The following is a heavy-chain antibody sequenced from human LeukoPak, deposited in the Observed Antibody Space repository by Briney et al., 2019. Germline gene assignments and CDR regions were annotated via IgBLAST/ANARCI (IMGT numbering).Heavy chain of an antibody. D-gene: IGHD2-2*01. J-gene: IGHJ3*02. CDR1: GYTFTSYG. V-gene: IGHV1-18*01. Sequence: ASVKVSCKASGYTFTSYGISWVRQAPGQGLEWMGWISAYNGNTNYAQKLQGRVTMTTDTSTSTAYMELSSLRSEDTAVYYCATKGYCSSTSCYAAAFDIWGQGTMVTVSS. CDR3: ATKGYCSSTSCYAAAFDI. CDR2: ISAYNGNT.